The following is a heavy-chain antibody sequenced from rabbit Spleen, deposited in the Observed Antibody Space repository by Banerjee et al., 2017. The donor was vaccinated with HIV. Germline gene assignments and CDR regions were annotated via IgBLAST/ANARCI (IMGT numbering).Heavy chain of an antibody. J-gene: IGHJ4*01. Sequence: IGCINAATAKPVYATWAKGRFTISRTSSTTVTLQMTSLTAADTATYFCARDLAGAIGWNFYLWGPGTLVPS. V-gene: IGHV1S40*01. CDR3: ARDLAGAIGWNFYL. CDR2: INAATAKP. D-gene: IGHD4-1*01.